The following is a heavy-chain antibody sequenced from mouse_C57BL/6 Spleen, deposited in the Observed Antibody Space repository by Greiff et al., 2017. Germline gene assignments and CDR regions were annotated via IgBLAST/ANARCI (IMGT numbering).Heavy chain of an antibody. CDR1: GYSFTSYY. D-gene: IGHD2-4*01. CDR3: ASYYDYDPYAMDD. CDR2: IYPGSGNT. V-gene: IGHV1-66*01. Sequence: VQLQQSGPELVKPGASVKISCKASGYSFTSYYIRWVKQRPGQGLEWIGWIYPGSGNTKYNEKFKGKATLTADTSSSTAYMQLSSLTSEDSAVYYCASYYDYDPYAMDDWGQGTSVTVSS. J-gene: IGHJ4*01.